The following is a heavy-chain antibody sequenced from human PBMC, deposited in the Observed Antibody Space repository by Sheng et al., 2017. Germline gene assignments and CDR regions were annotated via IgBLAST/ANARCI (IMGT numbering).Heavy chain of an antibody. V-gene: IGHV4-39*01. CDR2: MYYGGST. CDR3: ARSMATWNDGGCRFDP. Sequence: QLQLQESGPGLVKPSETLSLTCTVSGGSISSRNDYWAWIRQPPGKGLEWIGSMYYGGSTYQNPSLKSRLTISVDTSRNLFSLKLSSVTAADTAVYYCARSMATWNDGGCRFDPWGQGTLVTVSS. CDR1: GGSISSRNDY. D-gene: IGHD1-1*01. J-gene: IGHJ5*02.